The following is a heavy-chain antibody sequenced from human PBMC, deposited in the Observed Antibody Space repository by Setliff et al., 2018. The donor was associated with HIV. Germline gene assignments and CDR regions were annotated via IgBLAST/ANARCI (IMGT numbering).Heavy chain of an antibody. V-gene: IGHV1-18*01. CDR3: ARGMDYYDTSGYYQYYFDY. Sequence: ASVKVSCKASGYTFTSYGISWVRQAPGQGLEWMGWISAYNGNTNYAQKLQGRVTMTTDTSTSTAYMELSRLRSDDTAVYYCARGMDYYDTSGYYQYYFDYWGQGTLVIVSS. CDR1: GYTFTSYG. CDR2: ISAYNGNT. D-gene: IGHD3-22*01. J-gene: IGHJ4*02.